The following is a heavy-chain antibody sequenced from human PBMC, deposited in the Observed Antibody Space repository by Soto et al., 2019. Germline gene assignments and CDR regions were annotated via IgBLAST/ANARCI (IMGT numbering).Heavy chain of an antibody. CDR2: IYWDDTE. D-gene: IGHD3-10*01. V-gene: IGHV2-5*02. CDR3: AHLLWFGDGALDV. Sequence: QITLRESGPTQVQPTQTLTLTCTFSGFSLTTSGVGVAWIRQPPGKALEFLALIYWDDTERYRSSLRSRLTINKDTSKNQVVLTMTNVDPVDTATYYCAHLLWFGDGALDVWGQGKLVTVSS. J-gene: IGHJ3*01. CDR1: GFSLTTSGVG.